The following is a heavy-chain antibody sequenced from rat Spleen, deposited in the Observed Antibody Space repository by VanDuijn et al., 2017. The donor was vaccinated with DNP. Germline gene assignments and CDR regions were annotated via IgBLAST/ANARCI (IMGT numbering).Heavy chain of an antibody. CDR3: ARHVLPLRVWDY. V-gene: IGHV5-22*01. CDR1: GFTFRDYY. D-gene: IGHD1-4*01. Sequence: EVQLVESGGDLVQPGRSLKISCAASGFTFRDYYMAWVRQVPTKGLEWVAYISYDGGRNYNGDSVKGRFTISRDNAKSTLYLQMNSLRSEDMATYYCARHVLPLRVWDYWGQGVMVTVSS. CDR2: ISYDGGRN. J-gene: IGHJ2*01.